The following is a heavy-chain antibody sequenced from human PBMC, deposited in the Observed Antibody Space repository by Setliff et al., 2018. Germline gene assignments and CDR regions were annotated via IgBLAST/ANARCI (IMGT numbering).Heavy chain of an antibody. CDR2: ISPNTGNV. Sequence: GASVKVSCKASGYIFAGYYMHWVRQTPGQGLEWMGWISPNTGNVYSAQRFQGRVTLTTDTSAGTAYMELRSLESDDTAVYYCSRLVRYCTATTCQRLSGGEYWGQGTLVTVSS. J-gene: IGHJ4*02. CDR1: GYIFAGYY. V-gene: IGHV1-18*04. D-gene: IGHD2-8*02. CDR3: SRLVRYCTATTCQRLSGGEY.